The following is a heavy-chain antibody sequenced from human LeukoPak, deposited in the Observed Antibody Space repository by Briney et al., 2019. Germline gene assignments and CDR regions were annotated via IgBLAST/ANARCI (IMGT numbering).Heavy chain of an antibody. CDR1: GGSISGYY. V-gene: IGHV4-34*01. CDR3: ARGLNWFDP. Sequence: SETLSLTCTVSGGSISGYYWSWIRQPPGKGLEWIGEINHSGSTNYNPSLKSRVTISVDTSKNQFSLKLSSVTAADTAVYYCARGLNWFDPWGQGTLVTVSS. J-gene: IGHJ5*02. CDR2: INHSGST.